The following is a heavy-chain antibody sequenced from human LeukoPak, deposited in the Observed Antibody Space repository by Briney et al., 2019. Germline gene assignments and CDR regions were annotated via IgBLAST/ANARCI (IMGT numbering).Heavy chain of an antibody. CDR2: IWYDGSNK. CDR1: GFTFSSYG. Sequence: GRSLRLSCAASGFTFSSYGMHWVRQAPGKGLEWVAVIWYDGSNKYYADSVKGRFTISRDNSKNTLYLQMNSLRAEDTAVYYCASSPRAAAAAGADYWGQGTLVTVSS. CDR3: ASSPRAAAAAGADY. D-gene: IGHD6-13*01. J-gene: IGHJ4*02. V-gene: IGHV3-33*01.